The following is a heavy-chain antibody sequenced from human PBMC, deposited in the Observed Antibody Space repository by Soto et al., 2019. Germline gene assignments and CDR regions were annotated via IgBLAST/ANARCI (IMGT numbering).Heavy chain of an antibody. V-gene: IGHV3-30-3*01. Sequence: QVQLVESGGGVVQPGRSLRLSCAASGFTFSSYAMHWVRQAPGKGLEWVAVISYDGSNKYYADSVKGRFTISRDNSKKTLYLQMNSLRAEDTAGYYCARPLWRNDYNWGYFDLWGRGTLVTVSS. CDR2: ISYDGSNK. CDR3: ARPLWRNDYNWGYFDL. CDR1: GFTFSSYA. J-gene: IGHJ2*01. D-gene: IGHD4-4*01.